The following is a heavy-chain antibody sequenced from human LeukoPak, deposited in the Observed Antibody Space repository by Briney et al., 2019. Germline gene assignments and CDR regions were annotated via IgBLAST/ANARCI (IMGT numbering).Heavy chain of an antibody. D-gene: IGHD3-10*01. J-gene: IGHJ3*02. CDR1: GFTFSSYW. CDR2: ISSDGRTT. Sequence: GGSLRLSCAASGFTFSSYWMHWVRQGPGKGLVWVSRISSDGRTTSYADSVKGRFTISSDNAKNTLYLQMNSLRVEDTAVYYCARDSRYYYDSRNYDNVAFDMWGQGTMVTVSS. V-gene: IGHV3-74*01. CDR3: ARDSRYYYDSRNYDNVAFDM.